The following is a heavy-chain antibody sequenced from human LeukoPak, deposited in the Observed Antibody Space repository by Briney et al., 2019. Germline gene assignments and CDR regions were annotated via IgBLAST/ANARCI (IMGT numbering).Heavy chain of an antibody. J-gene: IGHJ4*02. V-gene: IGHV4-59*08. Sequence: LRLSCAASGFTFSRFEMNWVRQAPGKGLEWIGYIYYSGTPNYNPTLKSRVTMSVDTSKNQFSLKLSSVTAADTAVYYCARHGGSYDFDFWGQGTLVTVSS. CDR2: IYYSGTP. CDR3: ARHGGSYDFDF. CDR1: GFTFSRFE. D-gene: IGHD1-26*01.